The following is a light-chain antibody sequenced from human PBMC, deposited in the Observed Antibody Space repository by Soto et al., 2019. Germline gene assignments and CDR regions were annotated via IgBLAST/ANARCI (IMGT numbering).Light chain of an antibody. Sequence: QSALTQPASVGGSPGQSIIISCTGTSSDVGSYNFVSWYQQHPGKAPKLMIYEVSKRPSGVSNRFSGSKSGNTASLTISGVQPEVEADYYCCSYAGNSGVFGGGTKLTVL. V-gene: IGLV2-23*02. CDR1: SSDVGSYNF. J-gene: IGLJ3*02. CDR3: CSYAGNSGV. CDR2: EVS.